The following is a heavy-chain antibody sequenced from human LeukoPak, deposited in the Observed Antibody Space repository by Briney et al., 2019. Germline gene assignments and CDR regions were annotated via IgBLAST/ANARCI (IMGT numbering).Heavy chain of an antibody. J-gene: IGHJ4*02. CDR1: GFTFSNYN. CDR2: ISYDGNDQ. Sequence: GGSLRLSCAASGFTFSNYNINWVRQAPGKGLEWVAFISYDGNDQYYADSVKGRFTISRDNSKNTLYLQMNSLRVEDTAVYYCAKIDSSGWHLNYWGQGSLVTVSS. CDR3: AKIDSSGWHLNY. D-gene: IGHD6-19*01. V-gene: IGHV3-30*18.